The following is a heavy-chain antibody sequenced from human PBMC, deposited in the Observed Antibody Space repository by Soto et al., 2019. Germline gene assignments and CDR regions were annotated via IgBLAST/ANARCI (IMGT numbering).Heavy chain of an antibody. CDR3: AKWGFRAVAAAYYYGLDV. J-gene: IGHJ6*02. D-gene: IGHD6-19*01. V-gene: IGHV3-9*01. CDR1: GFTFDDYA. CDR2: ISWNSGNI. Sequence: GGSLRLSCAASGFTFDDYAMHWVRQAPGKGLEWVSGISWNSGNIGYADSVKGRFTISRDNAKNSLYLQMDSLRAEDTALYYCAKWGFRAVAAAYYYGLDVWGQGTTVTVSS.